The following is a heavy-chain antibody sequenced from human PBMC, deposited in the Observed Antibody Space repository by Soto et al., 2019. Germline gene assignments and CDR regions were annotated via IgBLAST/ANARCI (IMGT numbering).Heavy chain of an antibody. D-gene: IGHD1-20*01. Sequence: QVQLVESGGGVVQPGRSLRLSCAASGFTFSSYGMHWVRQAPGKGLEWVAVISYDGSNKYYADSVKGRFTISRDNSKNTLYLKMNSLRAEDTAVYYCAKTDRRYDYGDDWGKGTLVTVSS. J-gene: IGHJ4*02. CDR3: AKTDRRYDYGDD. CDR1: GFTFSSYG. V-gene: IGHV3-30*18. CDR2: ISYDGSNK.